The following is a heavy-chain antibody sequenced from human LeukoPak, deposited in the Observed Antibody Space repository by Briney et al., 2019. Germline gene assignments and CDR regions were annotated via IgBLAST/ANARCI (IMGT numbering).Heavy chain of an antibody. CDR1: GFTFSSYS. J-gene: IGHJ4*02. Sequence: GGSLRLSCAASGFTFSSYSMNWVRQAPGKGLEWVSSISSSSSYIYYADSVKGRFTISRDNAKNSLYLQMNSLRAEDTAVYYCAREGTPFYYFDYWGQGTLVTVSS. CDR2: ISSSSSYI. V-gene: IGHV3-21*01. CDR3: AREGTPFYYFDY.